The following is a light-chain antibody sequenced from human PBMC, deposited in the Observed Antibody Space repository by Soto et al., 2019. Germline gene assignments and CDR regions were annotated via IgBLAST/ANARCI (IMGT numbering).Light chain of an antibody. CDR3: QQSYSTPFT. Sequence: DIQMTQSPSSLSASVGDRVTITCRASQSISSYLNWYQQKPGKAPKLLIYAASRLQSGVPSMFSGSGSGTNFALIISRLQPEDFATYYCQQSYSTPFTFGPGTKVDI. V-gene: IGKV1-39*01. J-gene: IGKJ3*01. CDR2: AAS. CDR1: QSISSY.